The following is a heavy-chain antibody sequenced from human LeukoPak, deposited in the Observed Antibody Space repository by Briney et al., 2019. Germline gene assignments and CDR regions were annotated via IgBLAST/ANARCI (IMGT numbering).Heavy chain of an antibody. V-gene: IGHV3-53*01. Sequence: PGGSLRLSCAASGFTVSSNYMSWVRQAPGKGLEWVSDIYSDGTTYYADSVKGRFTISRDNAKNTLYLQMKTLRADDTAVYYCARGDCTTTRCKTSPFDYWGQGTLVTVSS. D-gene: IGHD2-2*01. J-gene: IGHJ4*02. CDR2: IYSDGTT. CDR3: ARGDCTTTRCKTSPFDY. CDR1: GFTVSSNY.